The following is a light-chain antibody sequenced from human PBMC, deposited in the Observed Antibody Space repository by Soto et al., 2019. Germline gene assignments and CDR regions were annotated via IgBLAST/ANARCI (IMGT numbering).Light chain of an antibody. Sequence: DIQMTQSPSTLSASVGDRVTITCRASQRISTWLAWYQQKPGKAPKLLIYKASTLESGVPSRFSGSGSGTEFTLTISSLQPDDFATYYCQQYNSYSSFGQGTKVAIK. CDR2: KAS. CDR1: QRISTW. V-gene: IGKV1-5*03. CDR3: QQYNSYSS. J-gene: IGKJ1*01.